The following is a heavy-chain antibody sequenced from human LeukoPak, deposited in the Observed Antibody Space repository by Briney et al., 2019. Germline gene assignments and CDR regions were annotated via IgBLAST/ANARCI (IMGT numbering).Heavy chain of an antibody. CDR2: IYHSGST. CDR1: GGSISIYS. V-gene: IGHV4-30-2*01. J-gene: IGHJ6*02. D-gene: IGHD3-10*01. CDR3: ARAPRGYYYGMDV. Sequence: SETLSLTCTVSGGSISIYSWSWIRQPPGKGLEWIGYIYHSGSTYYNPSLKSRVTISVDRSKNQFSLKLSSVTAADTAVYYCARAPRGYYYGMDVWGQGTTVTVSS.